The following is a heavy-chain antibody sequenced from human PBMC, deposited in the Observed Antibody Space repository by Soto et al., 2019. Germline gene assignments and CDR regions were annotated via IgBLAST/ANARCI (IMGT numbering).Heavy chain of an antibody. CDR2: IIPIFCTA. V-gene: IGHV1-69*01. J-gene: IGHJ4*02. CDR3: AIYSWGYSGYGLDY. D-gene: IGHD5-12*01. CDR1: GGTFSSYA. Sequence: QVQLVQSGAEVKKPVSSVKVSCKASGGTFSSYAISWVRQAPGQGLEWMGGIIPIFCTANYAQKFQGRVTITADESTSTAYMELSSLRSEDTAVYYCAIYSWGYSGYGLDYWGQGTLVTVSS.